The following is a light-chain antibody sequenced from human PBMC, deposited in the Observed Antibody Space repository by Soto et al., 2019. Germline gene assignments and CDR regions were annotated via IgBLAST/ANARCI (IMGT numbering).Light chain of an antibody. J-gene: IGLJ1*01. V-gene: IGLV1-44*01. Sequence: HSVLTQPPSVSATPGQRVTISCSGSSSNIGSNTVNWYRQLPETAPKLLIYSNTQRPSGVPDRFSGSKSGTSASLAISGLQSEDEADYYCAVWDDSLNGCVFGTGTKVTVL. CDR3: AVWDDSLNGCV. CDR2: SNT. CDR1: SSNIGSNT.